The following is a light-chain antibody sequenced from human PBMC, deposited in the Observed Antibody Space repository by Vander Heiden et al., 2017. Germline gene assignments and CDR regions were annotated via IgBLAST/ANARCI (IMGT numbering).Light chain of an antibody. CDR3: QSYDSSTHWV. Sequence: NFMLTQPLSVSESPRTTVTISCTRSSGTIASNYVQWYQQRPGSSPTTVIYEDNQRPSGVPDRFSGSIDSSSNSASLTISGLKTEDEADYYCQSYDSSTHWVFGGGTKLTVL. CDR2: EDN. J-gene: IGLJ3*02. V-gene: IGLV6-57*01. CDR1: SGTIASNY.